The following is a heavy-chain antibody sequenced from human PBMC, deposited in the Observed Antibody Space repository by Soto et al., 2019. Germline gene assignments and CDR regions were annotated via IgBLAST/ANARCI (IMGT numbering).Heavy chain of an antibody. Sequence: QLQLQESGPGLVKPSETLSLTCTVSGGSISSSSYYWGWIRQPPGKGLEWIGSIYYSGSTYYNPSLKSRVTISVDTSKNQFSLKLSSVTAADTAVYYCARHWEVPGIAVAGHFDYWGQGTLVTVSS. CDR3: ARHWEVPGIAVAGHFDY. D-gene: IGHD6-19*01. V-gene: IGHV4-39*01. CDR1: GGSISSSSYY. CDR2: IYYSGST. J-gene: IGHJ4*02.